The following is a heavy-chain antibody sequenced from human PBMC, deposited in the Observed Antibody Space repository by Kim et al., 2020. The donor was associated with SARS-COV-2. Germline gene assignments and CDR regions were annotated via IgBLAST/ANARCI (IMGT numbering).Heavy chain of an antibody. Sequence: GGSLRLSCAASGFTFSSYSMNWVRQAPGKGLEWVSSISSSSSYIYYADSVKGRFTISRDNAKNSLYLQMNSLRAEDTAVYYCASWSFRWGMYFDYWGQGTLVPVSS. V-gene: IGHV3-21*01. CDR2: ISSSSSYI. D-gene: IGHD3-16*01. CDR3: ASWSFRWGMYFDY. CDR1: GFTFSSYS. J-gene: IGHJ4*02.